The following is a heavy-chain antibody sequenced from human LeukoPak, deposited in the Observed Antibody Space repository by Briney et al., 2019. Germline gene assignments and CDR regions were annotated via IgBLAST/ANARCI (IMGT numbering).Heavy chain of an antibody. J-gene: IGHJ6*03. CDR2: IYYSGST. CDR1: GGSISSSSYY. Sequence: KPSETLSLTCTVSGGSISSSSYYWGWIRQPPGKGLEWIGSIYYSGSTYYNPSLKSRVTISVDTSKNQFSLKLSSVTAADTAVYFCARGTYGYYMDVWGKGTTVTVSS. V-gene: IGHV4-39*01. CDR3: ARGTYGYYMDV. D-gene: IGHD4-17*01.